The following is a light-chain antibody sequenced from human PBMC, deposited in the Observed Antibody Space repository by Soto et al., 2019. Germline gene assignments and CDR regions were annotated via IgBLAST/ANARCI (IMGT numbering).Light chain of an antibody. CDR2: DAS. Sequence: AIQFTQSPSSLSASVGDRVTITCRASQGISSALAWYQRKPGKAPKLLIYDASSLEGGVPSRFSGSGSGTDFTLTISSLQPEDIATYYCQQYDNLTITFGQGTRLEIK. J-gene: IGKJ5*01. V-gene: IGKV1D-13*01. CDR3: QQYDNLTIT. CDR1: QGISSA.